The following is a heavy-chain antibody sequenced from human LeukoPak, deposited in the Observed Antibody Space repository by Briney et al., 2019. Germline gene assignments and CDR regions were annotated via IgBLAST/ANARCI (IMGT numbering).Heavy chain of an antibody. CDR2: ISGSGGSI. Sequence: GGSLRLSCAASGFTFSSYAMTWVRQAPGKGLEWVSAISGSGGSIYYADSVKGRFTISRDNSKNTLYLQMNSLRAEDTAIYYCAKDGRQFMYSSGWFPLDPWGQGTLVTVSS. V-gene: IGHV3-23*01. D-gene: IGHD6-19*01. CDR1: GFTFSSYA. J-gene: IGHJ5*02. CDR3: AKDGRQFMYSSGWFPLDP.